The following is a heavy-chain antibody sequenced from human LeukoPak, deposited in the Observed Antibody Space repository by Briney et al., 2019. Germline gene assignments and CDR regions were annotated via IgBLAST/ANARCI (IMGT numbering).Heavy chain of an antibody. V-gene: IGHV3-15*07. D-gene: IGHD5-12*01. Sequence: GGSLRLSCAASGFTFSNAWMNWVRQAPGKGLEWVGRIKSKTDGGTTDYAAPVKGRFTISRDDSKNTLYLQMNSLKTEDTAVYYCTTAEVDGYSGYEEQFDYWGQGTLVTVSS. J-gene: IGHJ4*02. CDR1: GFTFSNAW. CDR3: TTAEVDGYSGYEEQFDY. CDR2: IKSKTDGGTT.